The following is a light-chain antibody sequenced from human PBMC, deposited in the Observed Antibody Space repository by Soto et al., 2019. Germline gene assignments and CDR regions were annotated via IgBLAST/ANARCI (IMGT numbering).Light chain of an antibody. Sequence: QSALTQPASVSGSPGQSITIACAGTVSDVGAYNLVSWYQQHPGKAPKLIICEVKTRPSGISNRFSGSKSGDTASLTISGLQAEDEADYFCCSYAGTVAYVFGTGTKLTVL. V-gene: IGLV2-23*02. CDR2: EVK. J-gene: IGLJ1*01. CDR1: VSDVGAYNL. CDR3: CSYAGTVAYV.